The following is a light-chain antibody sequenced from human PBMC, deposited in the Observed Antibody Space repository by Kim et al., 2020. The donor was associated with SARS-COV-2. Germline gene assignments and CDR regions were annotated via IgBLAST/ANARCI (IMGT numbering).Light chain of an antibody. J-gene: IGKJ2*01. CDR2: TAS. Sequence: SASRGDRVTITCRAGQGIGRYLAWYQQKPGEAPKVLIHTASTLQTGVPSRFSGSGSGTDFALTISSLQPEDSATYFCQQLNTYPYTFGQGTKLEI. V-gene: IGKV1-9*01. CDR1: QGIGRY. CDR3: QQLNTYPYT.